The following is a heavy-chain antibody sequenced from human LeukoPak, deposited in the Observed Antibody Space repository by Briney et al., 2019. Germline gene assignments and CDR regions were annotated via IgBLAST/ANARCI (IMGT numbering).Heavy chain of an antibody. CDR2: ISSSSSYI. D-gene: IGHD6-25*01. J-gene: IGHJ4*02. Sequence: PGGSLRLSCAASGFTFSDYYMSWIRQAPGKGLEWVSYISSSSSYIYYADSVKGRFTISRDNAKNSLYLQMNSLRAEDTAVYYCARDFAATPYYFDYWGQGTLVTVSA. V-gene: IGHV3-11*06. CDR3: ARDFAATPYYFDY. CDR1: GFTFSDYY.